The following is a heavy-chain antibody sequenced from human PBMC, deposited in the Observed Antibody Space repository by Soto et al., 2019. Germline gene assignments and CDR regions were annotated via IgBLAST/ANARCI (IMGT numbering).Heavy chain of an antibody. V-gene: IGHV3-30-3*01. CDR3: TRADLTVTLSVFDP. CDR2: ISDDGTTK. Sequence: QVQLVESGGGVVQPGRSRRLSCAASGFIFSRYFMHWVRQAPGKGLEWVALISDDGTTKYYADSVTGRFTISRDNSKNTLYLQMNSLSADDTAVYYCTRADLTVTLSVFDPWGQGTLVTVSS. D-gene: IGHD4-17*01. CDR1: GFIFSRYF. J-gene: IGHJ5*02.